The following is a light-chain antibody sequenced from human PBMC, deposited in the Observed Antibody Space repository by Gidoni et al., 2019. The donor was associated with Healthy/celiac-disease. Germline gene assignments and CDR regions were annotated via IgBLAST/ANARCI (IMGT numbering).Light chain of an antibody. CDR1: SSDGGGYND. V-gene: IGLV2-8*01. CDR3: SSYAGSNNFWV. J-gene: IGLJ3*02. Sequence: QSALTQPPSASGSPGQSVTISCTGTSSDGGGYNDVSWYQQHPGKAPKLMIYEVSKRPSGVPDRFSGSTSGNTASLTVSGLQAEDEADYYCSSYAGSNNFWVFGGGPKLTVL. CDR2: EVS.